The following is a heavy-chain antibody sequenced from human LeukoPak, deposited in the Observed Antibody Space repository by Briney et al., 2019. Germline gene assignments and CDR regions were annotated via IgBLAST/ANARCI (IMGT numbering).Heavy chain of an antibody. V-gene: IGHV5-51*01. Sequence: GESLKTSCKGSGYSFTSYCIVWVRQMPGRGLEWMGIICPGDSDTKYSPSFQGQVTISADKSINTAYLQWSSLKASDTAMYYCARRAYCDGDCTIDYQHYYAMDVWGQGTTVTVSS. CDR1: GYSFTSYC. D-gene: IGHD2-21*02. CDR2: ICPGDSDT. CDR3: ARRAYCDGDCTIDYQHYYAMDV. J-gene: IGHJ6*02.